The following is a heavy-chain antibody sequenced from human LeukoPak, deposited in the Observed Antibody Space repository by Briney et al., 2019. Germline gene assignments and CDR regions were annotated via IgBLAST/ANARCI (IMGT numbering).Heavy chain of an antibody. CDR3: ARRAGAYSHPYDY. J-gene: IGHJ4*02. Sequence: GGSLRLSCAASGFTFSTNSMSWVRQAPGKGLEWVSFIYSDNTHYSDSVKGRFTISRDNSKNTLYLQMNSLRAEDTAVYYCARRAGAYSHPYDYWGQGTLVTVSS. CDR2: IYSDNT. V-gene: IGHV3-53*01. CDR1: GFTFSTNS. D-gene: IGHD4/OR15-4a*01.